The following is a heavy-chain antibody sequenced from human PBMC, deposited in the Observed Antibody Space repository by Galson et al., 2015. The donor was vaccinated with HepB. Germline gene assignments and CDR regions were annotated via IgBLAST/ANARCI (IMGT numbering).Heavy chain of an antibody. CDR3: ARPSMVQGVMAYYFDY. Sequence: QSGAEVKKPGESLKISCTGSGYSFTSYWIGWVRQMPGKGLEWMGIIYPGDSDTRYSPSFQGQVTISADKSISTAYLQWSSLKASDTAMYYCARPSMVQGVMAYYFDYWGQGTLVTVSS. CDR2: IYPGDSDT. J-gene: IGHJ4*02. CDR1: GYSFTSYW. V-gene: IGHV5-51*03. D-gene: IGHD3-10*01.